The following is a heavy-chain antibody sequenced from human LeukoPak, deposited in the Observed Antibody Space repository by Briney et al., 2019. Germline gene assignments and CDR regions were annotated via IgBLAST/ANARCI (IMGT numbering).Heavy chain of an antibody. J-gene: IGHJ4*02. D-gene: IGHD4-23*01. CDR2: ISDSGDST. CDR1: GFTFNTYA. V-gene: IGHV3-23*01. CDR3: AKGTSRATVLNYDY. Sequence: GGSLRLTCAASGFTFNTYAMSWVRQAPGKGLEWVSRISDSGDSTYYADSVKGRFTISRDNSRNTLYLQTNSLRAGDTAVYYCAKGTSRATVLNYDYWGQGTLVTVSS.